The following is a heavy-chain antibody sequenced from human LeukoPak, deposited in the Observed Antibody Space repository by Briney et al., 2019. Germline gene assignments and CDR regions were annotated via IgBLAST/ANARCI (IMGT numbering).Heavy chain of an antibody. Sequence: GGSLRLPCAASGFTFSSHAIHWVRQAPGKGLEWVAFISYDGSKNYYADSVKGRFTISRDNSRNTLYLQMNSLRAEDTAVYYCARDSSGDYAVDYWGQGTLVTVSP. CDR2: ISYDGSKN. D-gene: IGHD4-17*01. J-gene: IGHJ4*02. CDR3: ARDSSGDYAVDY. V-gene: IGHV3-30*04. CDR1: GFTFSSHA.